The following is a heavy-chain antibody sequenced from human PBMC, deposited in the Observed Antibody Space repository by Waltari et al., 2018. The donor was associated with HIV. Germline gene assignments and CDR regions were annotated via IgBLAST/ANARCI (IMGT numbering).Heavy chain of an antibody. Sequence: QLQLQESGPGLVQPSETLSLTCTVSGDPIRRSSYYWAWIRQPHGKGLECIGSVYYSGSTYYDPSLKSRVTISADTSKSQFSLKVSSVTAADTAVYYCVTYCCGDCYSGYYYGMDVWGKGTTVTVSS. CDR3: VTYCCGDCYSGYYYGMDV. J-gene: IGHJ6*04. D-gene: IGHD2-21*02. V-gene: IGHV4-39*01. CDR2: VYYSGST. CDR1: GDPIRRSSYY.